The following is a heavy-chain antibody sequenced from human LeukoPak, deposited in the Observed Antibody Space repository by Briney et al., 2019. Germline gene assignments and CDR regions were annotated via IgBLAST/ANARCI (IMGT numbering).Heavy chain of an antibody. D-gene: IGHD2-21*01. Sequence: PGGSLRLSCAASGFTVSKNYMSWVRQAPGKGLEWVSVTYPGGNTSYADFVKGRFTISRDNSKNTLFLQMKSLRAEDTAVYYCARDERVKGFDYWGQGTLVTVSS. CDR1: GFTVSKNY. CDR3: ARDERVKGFDY. J-gene: IGHJ4*02. CDR2: TYPGGNT. V-gene: IGHV3-53*01.